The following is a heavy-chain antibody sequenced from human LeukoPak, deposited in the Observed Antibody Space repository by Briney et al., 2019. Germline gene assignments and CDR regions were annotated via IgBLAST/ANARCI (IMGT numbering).Heavy chain of an antibody. CDR1: GFTFSSYM. CDR2: INSGSTYT. V-gene: IGHV3-21*01. Sequence: GGSLRLSCAASGFTFSSYMMNWVRQAPGKGLEWVSSINSGSTYTYYTESAKGRFTVSRDNAKNSLFLQMNSLRAEDTAIYYCARSLTTLTYEGYWGQGTLVTVSS. CDR3: ARSLTTLTYEGY. D-gene: IGHD1-1*01. J-gene: IGHJ4*02.